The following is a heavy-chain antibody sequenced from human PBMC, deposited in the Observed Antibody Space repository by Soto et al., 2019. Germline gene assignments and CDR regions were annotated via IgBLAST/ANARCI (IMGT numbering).Heavy chain of an antibody. V-gene: IGHV4-59*01. D-gene: IGHD3-22*01. CDR2: IYYSGST. Sequence: QVQLQESGPGLVKPSETLSLTCTVSGYSISGYYWSWVRQPPGKGLQWIGCIYYSGSTNYNPSLKSRGTISVDTSKNQFSLKLSSVTAADTAVYYCARTYTYYYDSSLLGWFDPWGQGTLVTVSS. CDR3: ARTYTYYYDSSLLGWFDP. CDR1: GYSISGYY. J-gene: IGHJ5*02.